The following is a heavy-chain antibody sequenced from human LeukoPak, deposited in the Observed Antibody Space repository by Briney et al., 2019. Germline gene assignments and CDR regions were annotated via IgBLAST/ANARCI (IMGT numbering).Heavy chain of an antibody. CDR1: GFTLSSSA. CDR3: AKDHRWESPHYLDS. CDR2: ISASGGST. J-gene: IGHJ4*02. V-gene: IGHV3-23*01. Sequence: GGSLRLSCAASGFTLSSSAMSWVRQVPGKGLEWVSGISASGGSTSYADSVRGRFTISRDNSKNTLYVQMNSLRDEDTAVYYCAKDHRWESPHYLDSWGQGTLVTVSS. D-gene: IGHD1-26*01.